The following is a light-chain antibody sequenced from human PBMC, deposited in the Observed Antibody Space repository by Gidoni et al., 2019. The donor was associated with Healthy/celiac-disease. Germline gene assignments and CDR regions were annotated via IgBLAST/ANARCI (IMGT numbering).Light chain of an antibody. CDR2: KDS. CDR3: QSADSSGTVV. V-gene: IGLV3-25*03. J-gene: IGLJ2*01. Sequence: SYELTQPPSVSVSPGQTARITCSGDALPKQYAYWYRQKPGQAPVLVIYKDSERPSGIPERFSGSSSGTPVTLTISGVQAEDEADYYCQSADSSGTVVFGGGTKLTVL. CDR1: ALPKQY.